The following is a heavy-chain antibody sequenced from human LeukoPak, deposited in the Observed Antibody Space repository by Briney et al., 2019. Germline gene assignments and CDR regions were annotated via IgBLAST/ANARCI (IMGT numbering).Heavy chain of an antibody. Sequence: GAAVKDTCKASCGTFISYGCSGLRQAPGQGVVWMGWISAYYDNTNYAQTLQDSLTMTTATYTITASMELRSLRYDYTAAFYCGRGLTTVETEGLYHWGQGTLVTVSS. CDR2: ISAYYDNT. V-gene: IGHV1-18*01. D-gene: IGHD4-23*01. CDR1: CGTFISYG. J-gene: IGHJ5*02. CDR3: GRGLTTVETEGLYH.